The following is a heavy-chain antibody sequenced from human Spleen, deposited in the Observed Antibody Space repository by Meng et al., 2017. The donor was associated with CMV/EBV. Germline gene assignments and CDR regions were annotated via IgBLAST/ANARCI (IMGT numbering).Heavy chain of an antibody. CDR3: ARGRVTGVSGYYSYYYYYGMDV. CDR2: ISRDSGYI. CDR1: GFTFSSYS. J-gene: IGHJ6*02. Sequence: GGSLRLSCAASGFTFSSYSLNWVRQAPGKGLEWVSSISRDSGYIYYADSVKGRFTISRDNSKNTLYLQMNSLRAEDTAVYYCARGRVTGVSGYYSYYYYYGMDVWGQGTTVTVSS. V-gene: IGHV3-21*01. D-gene: IGHD3-22*01.